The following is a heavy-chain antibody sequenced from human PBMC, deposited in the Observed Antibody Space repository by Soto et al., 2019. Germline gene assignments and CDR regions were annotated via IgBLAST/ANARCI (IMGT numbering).Heavy chain of an antibody. CDR1: GFTFSSYA. V-gene: IGHV3-30*03. D-gene: IGHD6-6*01. J-gene: IGHJ4*02. Sequence: QVQLVESGGGVVQPGKSLRLSCAASGFTFSSYAMHWARQAPGKGLEWVTVISIRGGDEYYAESVRGRFTISRDDSKNTPNLQMDSLRVEHTAVYYCASGTIVARQHLDYWGQGTLVTVAS. CDR2: ISIRGGDE. CDR3: ASGTIVARQHLDY.